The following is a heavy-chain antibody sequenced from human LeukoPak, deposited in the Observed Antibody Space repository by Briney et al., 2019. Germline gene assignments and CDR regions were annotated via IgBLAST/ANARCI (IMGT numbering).Heavy chain of an antibody. CDR2: IWYDGSNK. CDR3: ARDGSSGWYVDGNTLYYYYYGMDV. Sequence: GGSLRLSCAASGFTFSSYGMHWVRQAPGKGLEWVAVIWYDGSNKYYADSVKGRFTISRDNSKNTLYLQMNSLRAEDTAVYYCARDGSSGWYVDGNTLYYYYYGMDVWGQGTTVTVSS. J-gene: IGHJ6*02. V-gene: IGHV3-33*01. CDR1: GFTFSSYG. D-gene: IGHD6-19*01.